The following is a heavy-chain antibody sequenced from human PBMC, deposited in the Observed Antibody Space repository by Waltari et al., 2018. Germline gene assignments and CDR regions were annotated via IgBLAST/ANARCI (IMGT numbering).Heavy chain of an antibody. Sequence: EVQLVESGGTLIQPGGSLRLSCAISGVAVTANFFTWVRQAPGKGWECVSIIHIGGATDYADSVRGRFTISRDSSKNTLYLQMNSLRVDDTAVYYCARQLGYSYALGSWGQGTLVTVSS. CDR1: GVAVTANF. D-gene: IGHD5-18*01. CDR2: IHIGGAT. CDR3: ARQLGYSYALGS. J-gene: IGHJ5*02. V-gene: IGHV3-53*01.